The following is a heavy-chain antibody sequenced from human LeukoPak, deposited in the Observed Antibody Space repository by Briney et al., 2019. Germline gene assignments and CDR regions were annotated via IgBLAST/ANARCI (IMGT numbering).Heavy chain of an antibody. CDR1: GGSISSYY. CDR3: AKDLLRATGNGGYYMDV. J-gene: IGHJ6*03. V-gene: IGHV4-59*01. CDR2: IHYSGST. D-gene: IGHD5-12*01. Sequence: SETLSLTCTVSGGSISSYYWSWIRQPPGKGLEWIGYIHYSGSTYYNPSLTSRVTISIDTSKSQFSLRLSSVTAADTAVYYCAKDLLRATGNGGYYMDVWGKGTTVTVSS.